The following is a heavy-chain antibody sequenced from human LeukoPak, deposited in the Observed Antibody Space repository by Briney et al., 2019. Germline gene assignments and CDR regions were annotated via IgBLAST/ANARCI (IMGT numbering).Heavy chain of an antibody. Sequence: SVKVSCKASGGTFSSYAISWVRQAPGQGLEWMGGIIPIFGTANYAQKLQGRVTMTTDTSTSTAYMELRSLRSDDTAVYYCARDAVVAGGVAYGMDVWGQGTTVTVSS. D-gene: IGHD2-15*01. V-gene: IGHV1-69*05. CDR3: ARDAVVAGGVAYGMDV. J-gene: IGHJ6*02. CDR2: IIPIFGTA. CDR1: GGTFSSYA.